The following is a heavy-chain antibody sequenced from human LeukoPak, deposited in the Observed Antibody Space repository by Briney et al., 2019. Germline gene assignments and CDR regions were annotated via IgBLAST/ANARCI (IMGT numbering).Heavy chain of an antibody. CDR2: INLSGGST. J-gene: IGHJ4*02. V-gene: IGHV1-46*01. D-gene: IGHD3-10*01. CDR3: ARELSGSGNFDY. CDR1: GYTFTTYY. Sequence: ASVKVSCKASGYTFTTYYMHWVRQAPGQGLEWMGTINLSGGSTSYAQKFQGRVTMTRDTSTSTVYMELSGLRSEDTAVYYCARELSGSGNFDYWGQGTLVTVSS.